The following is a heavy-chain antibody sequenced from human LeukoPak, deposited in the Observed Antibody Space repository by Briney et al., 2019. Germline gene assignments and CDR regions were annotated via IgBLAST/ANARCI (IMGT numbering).Heavy chain of an antibody. CDR2: TYPLDSDT. Sequence: GESLKISCKGSGYSFSNYWIAWVRQMPGKGLEWMGITYPLDSDTTYSPSFQGQVTISADKSKSTAYLQWSSLKASDTAIYYCARHAGLSREFWFDSWGQGTQVTVSS. CDR3: ARHAGLSREFWFDS. V-gene: IGHV5-51*01. J-gene: IGHJ5*01. CDR1: GYSFSNYW. D-gene: IGHD3-10*01.